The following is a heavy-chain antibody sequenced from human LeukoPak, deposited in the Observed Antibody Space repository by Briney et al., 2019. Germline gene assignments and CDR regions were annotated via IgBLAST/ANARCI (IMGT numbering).Heavy chain of an antibody. J-gene: IGHJ4*02. Sequence: SETLSLTCTVSGGSISSYYWSWIWQPPGKGLEWIGYIYYSGSTNYNPSLKSRVTISVDTSKNQFSLKLSSVTAADTAVYYCAAYQLPDYYFDYWGQGTLVTVSS. CDR3: AAYQLPDYYFDY. D-gene: IGHD2-2*01. CDR2: IYYSGST. V-gene: IGHV4-59*08. CDR1: GGSISSYY.